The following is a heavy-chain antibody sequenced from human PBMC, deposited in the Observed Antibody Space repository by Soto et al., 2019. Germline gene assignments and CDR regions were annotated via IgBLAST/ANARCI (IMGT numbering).Heavy chain of an antibody. CDR2: ISYDGSNK. V-gene: IGHV3-30*18. CDR1: GFTFSSYG. J-gene: IGHJ4*02. D-gene: IGHD3-10*01. Sequence: QVQLVESGGGVVQPGRSLRLSCAASGFTFSSYGMHWVRQAPGKGLEWVAVISYDGSNKYYADSVKGRFTISRDNSKTALYLQMNSLRAEDTAVYYCAKDNGPIGLGQCNYWGQGTLVTVSS. CDR3: AKDNGPIGLGQCNY.